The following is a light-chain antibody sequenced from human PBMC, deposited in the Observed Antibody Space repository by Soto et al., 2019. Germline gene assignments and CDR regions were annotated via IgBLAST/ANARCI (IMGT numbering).Light chain of an antibody. V-gene: IGKV3-15*01. Sequence: EIVLTHSRAILSVPPVDRCTLXYQASQSVSNNLAWYQQKPGQAPRLLMYGASTRATGVPARFSGSGSGTEFTLTISSLQSEDFAVYYCLQYNNWPPRHTFGQGTKLEIK. CDR2: GAS. CDR3: LQYNNWPPRHT. J-gene: IGKJ2*01. CDR1: QSVSNN.